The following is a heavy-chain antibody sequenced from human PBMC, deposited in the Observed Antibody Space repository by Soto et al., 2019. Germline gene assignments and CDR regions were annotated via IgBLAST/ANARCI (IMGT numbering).Heavy chain of an antibody. D-gene: IGHD4-4*01. CDR1: GGSISSSSYY. Sequence: LSLTCTVSGGSISSSSYYWGWIRQPPGKGLEWIGSIYYSGSTYYNPSLKSRVTISVDTSKNQFSLKLSSVTAADTAVYYCARRSYSNSYAHDYYYYGMDVWGQGTTVTVSS. V-gene: IGHV4-39*01. CDR2: IYYSGST. CDR3: ARRSYSNSYAHDYYYYGMDV. J-gene: IGHJ6*02.